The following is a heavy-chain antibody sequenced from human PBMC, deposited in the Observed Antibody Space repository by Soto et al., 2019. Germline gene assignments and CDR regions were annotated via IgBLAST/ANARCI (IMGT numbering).Heavy chain of an antibody. CDR2: IYYSGST. CDR3: ARVVYYGSGSYAWFDP. D-gene: IGHD3-10*01. CDR1: GGSISSGDCY. Sequence: SETLSLTCTVSGGSISSGDCYWSWIRQPPGKGLEWIGYIYYSGSTYYNPSLKSRVTISVDTSKNQFSLKLSSVTAADTAVYYCARVVYYGSGSYAWFDPWGQGTLVTVYS. V-gene: IGHV4-30-4*01. J-gene: IGHJ5*02.